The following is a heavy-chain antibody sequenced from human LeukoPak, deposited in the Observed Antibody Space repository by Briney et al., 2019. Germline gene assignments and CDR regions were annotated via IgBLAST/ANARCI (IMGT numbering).Heavy chain of an antibody. CDR2: INVGNGNT. V-gene: IGHV1-3*01. Sequence: ASVKVSCKASRYTFTSYAIHWVRQAPGQSPEWMGWINVGNGNTKYSQKFQGRVTITRDTSASTAYMELSSLRSEDTAVYYCARLTVTPYYFDYWGQGTLVTVSS. J-gene: IGHJ4*02. D-gene: IGHD4-17*01. CDR1: RYTFTSYA. CDR3: ARLTVTPYYFDY.